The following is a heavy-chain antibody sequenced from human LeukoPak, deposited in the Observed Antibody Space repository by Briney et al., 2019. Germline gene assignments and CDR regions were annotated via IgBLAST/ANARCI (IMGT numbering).Heavy chain of an antibody. V-gene: IGHV1-2*02. J-gene: IGHJ4*02. D-gene: IGHD3-10*01. CDR1: GYTFTDYY. Sequence: ASVKVSCKASGYTFTDYYIHWVRQAPGQGLEWMGWINPNSGGTNYAQKFQGRVTMTRDTSISTAYMELSRLRSDDTAVYYCARRRYGSGSYNYWGQGTLVTVSS. CDR3: ARRRYGSGSYNY. CDR2: INPNSGGT.